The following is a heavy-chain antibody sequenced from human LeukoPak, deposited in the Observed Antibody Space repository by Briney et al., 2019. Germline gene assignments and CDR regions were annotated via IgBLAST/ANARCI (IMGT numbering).Heavy chain of an antibody. J-gene: IGHJ4*02. CDR3: ASGRITMVRGVIPRPFDY. D-gene: IGHD3-10*01. V-gene: IGHV3-21*01. Sequence: GGSLRLSCAASGFTFSSYSMNWVRQAPGKGLEWVSSISSSSSYIYYADSVKGRFTISRDNAKNSLYLQMNSLRAEDTAVYYCASGRITMVRGVIPRPFDYCGQGTLVTVSS. CDR2: ISSSSSYI. CDR1: GFTFSSYS.